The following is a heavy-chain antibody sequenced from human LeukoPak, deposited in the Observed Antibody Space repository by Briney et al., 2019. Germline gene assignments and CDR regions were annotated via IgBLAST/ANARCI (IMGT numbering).Heavy chain of an antibody. D-gene: IGHD2-8*01. V-gene: IGHV3-48*03. CDR1: GFTFSSYE. J-gene: IGHJ5*02. Sequence: GGSLRLSCAASGFTFSSYEMNWVRQAPGKGLEWVSYISSSGSTIYYADSVKGRFTISRDKSKNTLYLQMNSLRAEDTAVYYCAKDRGAYFSKNWFDPWGQGTLVTVSS. CDR3: AKDRGAYFSKNWFDP. CDR2: ISSSGSTI.